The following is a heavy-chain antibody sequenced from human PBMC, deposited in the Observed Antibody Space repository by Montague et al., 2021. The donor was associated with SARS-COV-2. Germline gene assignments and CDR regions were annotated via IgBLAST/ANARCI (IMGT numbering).Heavy chain of an antibody. J-gene: IGHJ5*02. Sequence: SLRPSCAASGFTVSSNYMTWVRQAPGKGLEWVSLIYSSGSTFYADSVQGRFTISRDNSNNTLYLHMNSLRAEDTAVYYCARQILTMVRGVPRNWFDPWGQGTLVTVSS. CDR1: GFTVSSNY. V-gene: IGHV3-66*04. D-gene: IGHD3-10*01. CDR2: IYSSGST. CDR3: ARQILTMVRGVPRNWFDP.